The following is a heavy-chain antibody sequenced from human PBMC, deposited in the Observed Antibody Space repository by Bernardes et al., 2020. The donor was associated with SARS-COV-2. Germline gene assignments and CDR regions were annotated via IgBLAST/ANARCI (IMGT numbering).Heavy chain of an antibody. V-gene: IGHV3-23*01. Sequence: GGSLRLSCAASGFTFNKNAMTWVRQVPGKGLEWVSAISAIGGSTYYAESVKGRFTISRDNSRNTLYLEMNSLRAEDTAVYYCSKNAKYSSSSMEVWGQGTTVTVS. J-gene: IGHJ6*02. CDR1: GFTFNKNA. CDR2: ISAIGGST. D-gene: IGHD6-6*01. CDR3: SKNAKYSSSSMEV.